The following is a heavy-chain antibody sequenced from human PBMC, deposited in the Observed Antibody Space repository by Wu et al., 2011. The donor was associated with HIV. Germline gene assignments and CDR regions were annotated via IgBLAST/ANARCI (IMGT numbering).Heavy chain of an antibody. CDR2: FIPMFGTA. CDR3: ARADFWMLSHKSSHYFYMDV. D-gene: IGHD3-3*01. J-gene: IGHJ6*03. CDR1: GGTFDYYA. Sequence: VQLVQSGAEVKKPGSSVKVSCKASGGTFDYYAINWVRQAPGQGLEWMGGFIPMFGTADYAQKFQGRLSMTADKSTSTAYMELSSLRFEDTAVYYCARADFWMLSHKSSHYFYMDVWGKGTTVTVSS. V-gene: IGHV1-69*14.